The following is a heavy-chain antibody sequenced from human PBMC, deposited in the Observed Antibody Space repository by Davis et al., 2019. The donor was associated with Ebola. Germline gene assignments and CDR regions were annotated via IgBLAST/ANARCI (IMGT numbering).Heavy chain of an antibody. CDR3: ARDTGWSPERGYFYDGMDV. D-gene: IGHD3-10*01. J-gene: IGHJ6*02. Sequence: MPSETLSLTCTVSGGSISPNFWSWIRQPPGKGLEWIGSIYHSGSTYYNPSLKSRVTISVDTSKNQFSLELTSVTAADTAVYYCARDTGWSPERGYFYDGMDVWGHGTTVIVSS. CDR1: GGSISPNF. V-gene: IGHV4-59*01. CDR2: IYHSGST.